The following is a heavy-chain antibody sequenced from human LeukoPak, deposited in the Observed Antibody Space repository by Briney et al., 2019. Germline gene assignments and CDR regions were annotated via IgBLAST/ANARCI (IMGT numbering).Heavy chain of an antibody. Sequence: GGSLRLSCAASGLTLSTYGMSWVRQASGKGLEWVSYISSSSGTIYYADSVKGRFTVSRDNARNSLYLQMDSLRDEDTAVYYCATVYMDVWGQGTTVTVSS. CDR2: ISSSSGTI. CDR3: ATVYMDV. V-gene: IGHV3-48*02. J-gene: IGHJ6*02. CDR1: GLTLSTYG.